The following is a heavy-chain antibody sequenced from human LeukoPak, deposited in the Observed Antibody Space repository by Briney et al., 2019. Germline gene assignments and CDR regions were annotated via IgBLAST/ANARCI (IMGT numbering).Heavy chain of an antibody. Sequence: SETLSLTCTVSGGSISSSSYYWGWIRQPPGKGLEWIGSIYYSGSTYYNPSLKSRVTISVDTSKNQFSLKLSSVTAADTAVYYCASCDSSGYYPTDYWGQGTLVTVSS. J-gene: IGHJ4*02. D-gene: IGHD3-22*01. CDR2: IYYSGST. CDR3: ASCDSSGYYPTDY. CDR1: GGSISSSSYY. V-gene: IGHV4-39*01.